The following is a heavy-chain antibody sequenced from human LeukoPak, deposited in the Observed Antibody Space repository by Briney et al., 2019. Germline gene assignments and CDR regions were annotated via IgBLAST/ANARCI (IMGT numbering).Heavy chain of an antibody. J-gene: IGHJ6*02. CDR1: GSTLSGSA. CDR2: IRGRALGYST. V-gene: IGHV3-73*01. D-gene: IGHD3-22*01. CDR3: TRLKDTTGYLFYYNGIDV. Sequence: GETLTLSCVASGSTLSGSAIHWVRQASEEGLEWLGRIRGRALGYSTSYAASVVGRFTISRDDSRKTTYLQMNSLRTEDTAVYYCTRLKDTTGYLFYYNGIDVWGQGTTVTVSS.